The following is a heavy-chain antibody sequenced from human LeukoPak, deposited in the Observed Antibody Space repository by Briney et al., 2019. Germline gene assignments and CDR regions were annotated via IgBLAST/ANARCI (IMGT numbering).Heavy chain of an antibody. V-gene: IGHV1-2*02. D-gene: IGHD3-16*01. CDR2: INPNSGDT. Sequence: ASVKVSCKASGYIFTGYYMHWVRQAPGQGLEWMGWINPNSGDTNYAQKFQGRVTMTRDTSTSTAYMELSRLRSDDMAVYYCARVRYRLAETYIDYWGQGTLVTVSS. J-gene: IGHJ4*02. CDR1: GYIFTGYY. CDR3: ARVRYRLAETYIDY.